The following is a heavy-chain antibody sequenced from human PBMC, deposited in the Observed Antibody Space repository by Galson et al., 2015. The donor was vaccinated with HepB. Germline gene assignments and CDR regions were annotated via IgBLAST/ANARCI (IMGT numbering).Heavy chain of an antibody. V-gene: IGHV4-59*08. J-gene: IGHJ4*02. CDR1: GGSISSYY. D-gene: IGHD6-19*01. CDR2: IYYSGST. Sequence: SETLSLTCTVSGGSISSYYWSWIWQPPGKGLEWIGYIYYSGSTNYNPSLKSRVTISVDTSKNQFSLKLSSVTAADTAVYYCARGWSSGWYYEVNKSLFDYWGQGTLVTVSS. CDR3: ARGWSSGWYYEVNKSLFDY.